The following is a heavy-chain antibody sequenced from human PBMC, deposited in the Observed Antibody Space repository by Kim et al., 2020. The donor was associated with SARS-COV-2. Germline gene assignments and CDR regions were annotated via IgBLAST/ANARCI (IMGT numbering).Heavy chain of an antibody. J-gene: IGHJ4*02. Sequence: GGSLRLSCAASGFTFATYSMNWVRQAPGKGLEWVSYISSSGSTMYYADSVKGRFTISRDNAKNSLYLQMNSLRAEDTAVYYCTYGSGSYYAPFDYWGQRTLLTVSS. CDR1: GFTFATYS. D-gene: IGHD3-10*01. CDR2: ISSSGSTM. V-gene: IGHV3-48*01. CDR3: TYGSGSYYAPFDY.